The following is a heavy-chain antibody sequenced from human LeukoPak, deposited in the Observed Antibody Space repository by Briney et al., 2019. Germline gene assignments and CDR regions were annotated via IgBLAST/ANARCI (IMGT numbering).Heavy chain of an antibody. D-gene: IGHD4-23*01. CDR2: IYSSGST. CDR3: ARGGKATVVTM. V-gene: IGHV4-4*07. Sequence: SETRSLTCTVSGGSINSYYWSWIRQPAGKGLEWIGRIYSSGSTNYNPSLKSRVSMSVDTSKNQFSLKLTSVTAADTALYYCARGGKATVVTMWGQGILVTVSS. J-gene: IGHJ4*02. CDR1: GGSINSYY.